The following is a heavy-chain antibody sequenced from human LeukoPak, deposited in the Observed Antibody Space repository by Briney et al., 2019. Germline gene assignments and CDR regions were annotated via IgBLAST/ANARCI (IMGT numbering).Heavy chain of an antibody. D-gene: IGHD3-22*01. CDR1: GGTFSIYA. CDR3: ARSSYYDSSGGKQFGYGY. V-gene: IGHV1-69*05. Sequence: GASVNVSCTASGGTFSIYAISWVRQAPGQGLEWMGGIIPIFGTANYAQKLQGRVTMTTDTSTSTAYMELRSLRSDDTAVYYCARSSYYDSSGGKQFGYGYWGQGTLVTVSS. CDR2: IIPIFGTA. J-gene: IGHJ4*02.